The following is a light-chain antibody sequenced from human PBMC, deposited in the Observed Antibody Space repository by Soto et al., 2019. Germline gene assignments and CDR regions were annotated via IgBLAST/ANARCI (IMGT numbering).Light chain of an antibody. Sequence: QSVLTQPPSASGTPGQRVTISCSGSNSNIGSNTVNWYQQFPGTAPKLLIDSNNQRPSGVPDRFSGSKSGTSASLGISGLQSEDEADYYCAAWDDSLNGYVFGTGTKVTVL. CDR1: NSNIGSNT. CDR2: SNN. CDR3: AAWDDSLNGYV. V-gene: IGLV1-44*01. J-gene: IGLJ1*01.